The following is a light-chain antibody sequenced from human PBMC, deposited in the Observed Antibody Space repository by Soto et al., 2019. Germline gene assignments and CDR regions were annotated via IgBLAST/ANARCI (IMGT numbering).Light chain of an antibody. CDR1: QSIRNY. Sequence: DIQMTQSPSSLSASVGDRVTITCRASQSIRNYLNWYQQKVGKAPKLLIYTASGLQGWVPSRFSGSGSGTDFTLTISSLQPEDFATYYCQQSYSTPPTFGQGTKVEIQ. J-gene: IGKJ1*01. CDR3: QQSYSTPPT. CDR2: TAS. V-gene: IGKV1-39*01.